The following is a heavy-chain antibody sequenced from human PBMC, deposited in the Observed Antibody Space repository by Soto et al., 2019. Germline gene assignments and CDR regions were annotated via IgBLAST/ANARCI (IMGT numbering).Heavy chain of an antibody. J-gene: IGHJ6*03. V-gene: IGHV4-34*01. CDR3: ARMSRGYCSGGSCAPLGTNYYYYYMDV. CDR1: GGSFSGYY. D-gene: IGHD2-15*01. Sequence: KPSETLSLTCAVYGGSFSGYYWSWIRQPPGKGLEWIGEINHSGSTNYNPSLKSRVTISVDTSKNQFSLKLSSVTAADTAVYYCARMSRGYCSGGSCAPLGTNYYYYYMDVWGKGTTVTVSS. CDR2: INHSGST.